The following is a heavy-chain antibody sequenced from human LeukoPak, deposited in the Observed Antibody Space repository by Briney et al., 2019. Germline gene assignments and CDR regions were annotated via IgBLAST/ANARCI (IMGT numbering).Heavy chain of an antibody. Sequence: PSETLSLTCTASGGSISSYYWSWIRQPAGKGLEWIGRIYTSGSTNYNPSLKSRVTMSVDTSKNQFSLKLSSVTAADTAVYYCARGDIVVVPAADNPTEPYYYYYYMDVWGKGTTVTISS. CDR2: IYTSGST. J-gene: IGHJ6*03. CDR1: GGSISSYY. CDR3: ARGDIVVVPAADNPTEPYYYYYYMDV. V-gene: IGHV4-4*07. D-gene: IGHD2-2*01.